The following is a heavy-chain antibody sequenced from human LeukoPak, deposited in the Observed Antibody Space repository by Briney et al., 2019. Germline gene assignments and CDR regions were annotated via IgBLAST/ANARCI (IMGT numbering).Heavy chain of an antibody. D-gene: IGHD3-22*01. CDR3: ARGGSIYYYDSSGYLGY. CDR2: IYSGGNT. J-gene: IGHJ4*02. V-gene: IGHV4-61*02. Sequence: SQTLSLTCTVSGDSISSGTYYWSWIRQPAGKGLEWIGRIYSGGNTNYNPSLKSRVTISVDTSKNQFSLKLSSVTAADTAVYYGARGGSIYYYDSSGYLGYWGQGTLVTVSS. CDR1: GDSISSGTYY.